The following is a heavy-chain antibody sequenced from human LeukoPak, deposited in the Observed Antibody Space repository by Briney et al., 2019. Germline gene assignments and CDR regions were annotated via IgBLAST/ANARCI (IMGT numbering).Heavy chain of an antibody. CDR2: IIPIFGTA. V-gene: IGHV1-69*01. CDR3: AREANIVAILDAFDI. CDR1: GGTLSSYA. J-gene: IGHJ3*02. Sequence: ASVKVSCKASGGTLSSYAISWVRQAPGQGLEWMGGIIPIFGTANYAQKFQGRVTITADESTSTAYMELSSLRSEDTAVYYCAREANIVAILDAFDIWGQGTMVTVSS. D-gene: IGHD5-12*01.